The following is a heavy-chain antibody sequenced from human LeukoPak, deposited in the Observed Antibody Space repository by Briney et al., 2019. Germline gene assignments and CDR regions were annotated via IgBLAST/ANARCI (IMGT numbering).Heavy chain of an antibody. CDR1: GYTFTGYY. CDR3: ARDVDTAMVSGFDY. Sequence: ASVKVSCKASGYTFTGYYMHWVRQAPRQGLEWMGWINPNSGGTNYAQKFQGRVTMTRDTSISTAYMELSRLRSDDTAVYYCARDVDTAMVSGFDYWGQGTLVTVSS. CDR2: INPNSGGT. V-gene: IGHV1-2*02. J-gene: IGHJ4*02. D-gene: IGHD5-18*01.